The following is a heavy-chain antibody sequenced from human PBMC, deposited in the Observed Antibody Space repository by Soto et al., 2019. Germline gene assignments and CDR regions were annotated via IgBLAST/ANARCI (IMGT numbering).Heavy chain of an antibody. CDR2: IIPIFGTA. CDR1: GGTFSNYA. V-gene: IGHV1-69*13. J-gene: IGHJ4*02. D-gene: IGHD2-15*01. CDR3: ARPLTPYCSGGRCYSGLDY. Sequence: WASVKVSCKASGGTFSNYAISWVRQAPGQGLEWMGGIIPIFGTANYAQKFQGRVTITADESTSTAYMELSSLRSEDTAVYYCARPLTPYCSGGRCYSGLDYWGQGTLVTVSS.